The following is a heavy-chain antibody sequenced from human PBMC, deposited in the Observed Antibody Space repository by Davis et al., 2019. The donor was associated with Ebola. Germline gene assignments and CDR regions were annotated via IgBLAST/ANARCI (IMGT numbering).Heavy chain of an antibody. CDR2: IYYSGST. J-gene: IGHJ4*02. Sequence: GSLRLSCTVSGGSISSGGYYWSWIRQHPGKGLEWIGYIYYSGSTNYNPSLKSRVAISIDTSKNQFSLKLTSVTAADTAVYYCARDGYNYSYFDYWGQGILVTVSS. D-gene: IGHD5-24*01. CDR3: ARDGYNYSYFDY. CDR1: GGSISSGGYY. V-gene: IGHV4-61*08.